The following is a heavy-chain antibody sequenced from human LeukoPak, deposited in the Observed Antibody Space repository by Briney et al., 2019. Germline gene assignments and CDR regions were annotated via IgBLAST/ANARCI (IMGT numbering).Heavy chain of an antibody. Sequence: PGGSLSLSCAASGFPFSSNYMSWVRPAPGKGLEWVSVIYSGGSTYYADSVKGRFTISRDNSKNTLYLQMNSLRAEDTAVYYCASASSGWYRDAFDIWGQGTMVTVSS. CDR2: IYSGGST. CDR3: ASASSGWYRDAFDI. CDR1: GFPFSSNY. V-gene: IGHV3-53*01. J-gene: IGHJ3*02. D-gene: IGHD6-19*01.